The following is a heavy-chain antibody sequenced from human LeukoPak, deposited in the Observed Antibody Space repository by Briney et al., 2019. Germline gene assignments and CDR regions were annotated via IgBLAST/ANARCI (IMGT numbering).Heavy chain of an antibody. CDR3: AKEMCCYDSSGYYPHCFDY. Sequence: PGGSLRLSCAASGFTFSSHDMHWVRQPTGKGLEWVSAISGSGGSTYYADSVKGRFTISRDNSKNTLYLQMNSLRAEDTAVYYCAKEMCCYDSSGYYPHCFDYWGQGTLVTVSS. J-gene: IGHJ4*02. CDR2: ISGSGGST. V-gene: IGHV3-23*01. D-gene: IGHD3-22*01. CDR1: GFTFSSHD.